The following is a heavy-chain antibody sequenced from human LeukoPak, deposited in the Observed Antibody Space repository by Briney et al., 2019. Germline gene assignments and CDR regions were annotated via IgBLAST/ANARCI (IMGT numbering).Heavy chain of an antibody. CDR1: GGSLSSYY. CDR2: IYYSGST. CDR3: TSVPPDYYDRSRVRDFDL. Sequence: SEALSLTCTVSGGSLSSYYWSWIRQLPGKGLEWIAYIYYSGSTKYNPSLKSRVTISVDRSKNQFSLKLSSVTAAATAVYYCTSVPPDYYDRSRVRDFDLWGRGTLVTVSS. V-gene: IGHV4-59*08. D-gene: IGHD3-22*01. J-gene: IGHJ2*01.